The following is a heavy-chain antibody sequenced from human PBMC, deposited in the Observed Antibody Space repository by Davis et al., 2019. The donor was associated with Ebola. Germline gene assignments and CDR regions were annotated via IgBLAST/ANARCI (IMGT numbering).Heavy chain of an antibody. CDR2: ISYDGSNK. Sequence: GESLKISCAASGFIFSNYGMYCVRQAPGKGLEWVAVISYDGSNKYYADSVKGRFTISRDNSKNTLYLQMNSLRAEDTAVYYCATTAGDYWGQGTLVIVSS. J-gene: IGHJ4*02. CDR1: GFIFSNYG. V-gene: IGHV3-30*19. CDR3: ATTAGDY. D-gene: IGHD2-21*02.